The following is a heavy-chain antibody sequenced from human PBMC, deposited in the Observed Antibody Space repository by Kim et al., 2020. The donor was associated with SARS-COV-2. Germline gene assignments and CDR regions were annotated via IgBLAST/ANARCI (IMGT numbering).Heavy chain of an antibody. CDR2: VNTNAGNH. Sequence: QAPGQGLELMGWVNTNAGNHTYAQGFTGRLVFSLDTSVSTAYLQISSLKAEDTAVYYCARGDYDFWSGYYIPNWFDPWGQGTLVTVSS. J-gene: IGHJ5*02. V-gene: IGHV7-4-1*02. CDR3: ARGDYDFWSGYYIPNWFDP. D-gene: IGHD3-3*01.